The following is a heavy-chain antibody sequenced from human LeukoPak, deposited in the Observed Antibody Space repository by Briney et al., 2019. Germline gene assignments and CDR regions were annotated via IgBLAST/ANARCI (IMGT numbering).Heavy chain of an antibody. CDR2: IYHTGST. V-gene: IGHV4-59*08. D-gene: IGHD5-24*01. J-gene: IGHJ4*02. CDR1: GGSISSYY. CDR3: ARHRSKWLQSSFDY. Sequence: SETLSLTCTVSGGSISSYYWSWIRQSPGKGLEWIGYIYHTGSTSYSPSLKSRVTISVDTSKNQFSLKLNSVTAADTAVYYCARHRSKWLQSSFDYWGQGTLVTVSS.